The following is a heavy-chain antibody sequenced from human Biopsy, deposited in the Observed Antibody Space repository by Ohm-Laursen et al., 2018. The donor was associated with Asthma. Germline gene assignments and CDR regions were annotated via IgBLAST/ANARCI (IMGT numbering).Heavy chain of an antibody. Sequence: ASVKVSCKASGYPFIGYHIHWMRPAPGQGLEWMGRINPNSGATNYAQKFQGRVTMTRDTSISTAYMEVSRLRSDDTAVYYCARGQKSAGDRWFDPWGQGTLVTVSS. D-gene: IGHD6-13*01. CDR3: ARGQKSAGDRWFDP. CDR2: INPNSGAT. CDR1: GYPFIGYH. J-gene: IGHJ5*02. V-gene: IGHV1-2*06.